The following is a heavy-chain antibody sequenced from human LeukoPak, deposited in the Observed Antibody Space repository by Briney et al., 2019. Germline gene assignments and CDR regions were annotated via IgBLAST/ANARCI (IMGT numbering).Heavy chain of an antibody. D-gene: IGHD3-10*02. Sequence: PGGSLRLSCAASGFTFSSYAMHWVRQAPGKGLEWVAVISYAGTNKYYADSVKGRFTISRDNSKNTLYLQMNSLRAEDTAVYYCAELGITMIGGVWGKGTTVTISS. CDR1: GFTFSSYA. CDR3: AELGITMIGGV. J-gene: IGHJ6*04. V-gene: IGHV3-30*04. CDR2: ISYAGTNK.